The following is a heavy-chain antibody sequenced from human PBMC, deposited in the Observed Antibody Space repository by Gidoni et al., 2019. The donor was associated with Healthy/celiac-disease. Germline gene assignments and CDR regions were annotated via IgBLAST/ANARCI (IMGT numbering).Heavy chain of an antibody. J-gene: IGHJ4*02. CDR3: ATGMVRGVFDY. V-gene: IGHV3-23*01. Sequence: EVQLLASGGGLVPPGGSLRLSCAASGFTFSRYAMSWVRQAPGKGPEWVAAISGSGGSTYYADSVKGRFTISRDNSKNTLYLQMNSLRAEDTAVYYCATGMVRGVFDYWGQGTLVTVSS. CDR2: ISGSGGST. CDR1: GFTFSRYA. D-gene: IGHD3-10*01.